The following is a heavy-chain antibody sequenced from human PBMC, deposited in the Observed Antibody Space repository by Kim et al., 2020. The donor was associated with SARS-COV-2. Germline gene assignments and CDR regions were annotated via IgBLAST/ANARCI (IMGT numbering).Heavy chain of an antibody. Sequence: SQTLSLTCAISGDSVSSNSAAWHWIRQSPSRGLEWLGRTYYRSKWYNDYAVSVKSRITINPDTTKNQFSLQLNSVTPGDTAVYYCAREIDFSSSPSPPRWFDPWGQGTLVTVSS. J-gene: IGHJ5*02. D-gene: IGHD6-6*01. CDR2: TYYRSKWYN. CDR1: GDSVSSNSAA. CDR3: AREIDFSSSPSPPRWFDP. V-gene: IGHV6-1*01.